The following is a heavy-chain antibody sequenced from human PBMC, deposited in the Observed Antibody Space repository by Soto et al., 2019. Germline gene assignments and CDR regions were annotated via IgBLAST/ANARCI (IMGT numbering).Heavy chain of an antibody. V-gene: IGHV3-23*01. D-gene: IGHD6-13*01. CDR3: AKVDVSTAGSFDY. CDR1: GFIFSRHG. CDR2: INPSGDST. Sequence: GESLKISCVASGFIFSRHGLSWVRQAPGKGLEWVSTINPSGDSTFYADSVKGRFTISRDNSKNTVYLQMNSLSVGDTAVYLCAKVDVSTAGSFDYWGQGALVTVSS. J-gene: IGHJ4*02.